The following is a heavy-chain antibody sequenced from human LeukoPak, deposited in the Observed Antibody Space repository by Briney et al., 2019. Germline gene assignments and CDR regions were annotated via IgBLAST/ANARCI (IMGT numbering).Heavy chain of an antibody. CDR3: TCEYYDSSGLVS. Sequence: GGSLRLSCSASGFIFSNAWMNWVRQAPGKGLEWVGRIKSKTDGGTTDHAAPVKGRFTISRDDSKNTLSLQMNSLKTEDTAMYYCTCEYYDSSGLVSWGQGTLVTVSS. V-gene: IGHV3-15*01. CDR2: IKSKTDGGTT. J-gene: IGHJ5*02. CDR1: GFIFSNAW. D-gene: IGHD3-22*01.